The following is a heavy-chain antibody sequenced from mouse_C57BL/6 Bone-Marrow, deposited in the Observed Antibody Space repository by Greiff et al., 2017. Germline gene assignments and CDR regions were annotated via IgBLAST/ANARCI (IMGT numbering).Heavy chain of an antibody. CDR3: ARLYYYAMDY. CDR1: GYTFTSYW. CDR2: IHPNSGST. V-gene: IGHV1-64*01. J-gene: IGHJ4*01. Sequence: QVQLKQPGAELVKPGASVKLSCKASGYTFTSYWMHWVKQRPGQGLEWIGMIHPNSGSTNYNEKFKSKATLTVDKSSSTAYMQLSSLTSEDSAVYYYARLYYYAMDYWGQGTSVTVSS.